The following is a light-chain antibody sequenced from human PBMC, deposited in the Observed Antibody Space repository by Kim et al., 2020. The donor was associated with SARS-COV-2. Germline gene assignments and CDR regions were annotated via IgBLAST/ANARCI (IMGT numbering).Light chain of an antibody. J-gene: IGKJ2*01. V-gene: IGKV1-39*01. Sequence: DIQMTQSPSSLSASVGDRVTITCRASQSISTSLNWYQQKPGRAPKLLIYAASSLQSGIPSRFSGTGSGTYFTLTISTLQPEDFATYYCQQSYSTPYTFGQGTKLEI. CDR3: QQSYSTPYT. CDR1: QSISTS. CDR2: AAS.